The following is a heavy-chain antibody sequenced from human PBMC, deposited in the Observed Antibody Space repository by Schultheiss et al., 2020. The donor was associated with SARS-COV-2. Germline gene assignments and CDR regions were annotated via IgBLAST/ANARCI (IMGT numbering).Heavy chain of an antibody. CDR1: GFTFSSYA. CDR3: AKDVYAGGYSYGYHAFDI. V-gene: IGHV3-23*01. Sequence: GGSLRLSCAASGFTFSSYAMNWVRQAPGKGLEWVSAISGSGGSTYYADSVKGRFTISRDNSKNTLYLQMNSLRAEDTAVYYCAKDVYAGGYSYGYHAFDIWGQGTMVTVSS. D-gene: IGHD5-18*01. J-gene: IGHJ3*02. CDR2: ISGSGGST.